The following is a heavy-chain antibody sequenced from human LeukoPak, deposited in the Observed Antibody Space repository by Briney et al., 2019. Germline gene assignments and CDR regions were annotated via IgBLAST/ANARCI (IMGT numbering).Heavy chain of an antibody. CDR1: GFMFSVYG. CDR3: ARASGPFDY. J-gene: IGHJ4*02. D-gene: IGHD3-10*01. V-gene: IGHV3-33*01. CDR2: IWNDGSNK. Sequence: PGGFLRLSCVASGFMFSVYGMHWVRQAPGKGLEWVAVIWNDGSNKYYADSVKGRFTISRDNSKNTLYLQMNSLRAEDTAVYSCARASGPFDYWGQGTLVTVSS.